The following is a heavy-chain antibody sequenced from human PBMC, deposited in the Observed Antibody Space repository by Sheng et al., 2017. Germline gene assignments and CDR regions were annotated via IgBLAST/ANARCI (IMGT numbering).Heavy chain of an antibody. CDR1: GYTFTTYS. Sequence: QVQLVQSGGDVKKPGASVKVSCKASGYTFTTYSITWVRQAPGQGLEWMGWISTYNGDTKFAQKFQGRVTMTTDTSTRTVYMELRGLRSDDTAVYYCARTHVGYGDNSVYWGQGTLVTVAS. D-gene: IGHD5-18*01. CDR3: ARTHVGYGDNSVY. CDR2: ISTYNGDT. V-gene: IGHV1-18*01. J-gene: IGHJ4*02.